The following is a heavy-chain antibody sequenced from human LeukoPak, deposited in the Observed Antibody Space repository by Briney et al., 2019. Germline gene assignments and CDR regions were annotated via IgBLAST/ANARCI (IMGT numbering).Heavy chain of an antibody. D-gene: IGHD3-22*01. Sequence: GGSLRLSCAASGFTFSSYAMSWVRQAPGKGLEWVGRIKSKSDGGTRDYAAPVKGRFTISRDDSKNTLFLQMNSLKTEDTAVYYCATDGRYDSSGYYDYYYGMDVWGQGTTVTVSS. J-gene: IGHJ6*02. CDR1: GFTFSSYA. CDR2: IKSKSDGGTR. V-gene: IGHV3-15*01. CDR3: ATDGRYDSSGYYDYYYGMDV.